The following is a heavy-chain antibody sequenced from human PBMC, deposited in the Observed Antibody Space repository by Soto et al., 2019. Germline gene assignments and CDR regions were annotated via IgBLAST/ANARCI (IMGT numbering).Heavy chain of an antibody. CDR3: ARSVAVPGAHLDY. J-gene: IGHJ4*01. Sequence: SETLSLTCSVSGGSISGSYWSWIRQSPGKGLEWLGYVYYTGSTNYSPSLRSRVSISVDTSKNEFSLRLSSVTAADTAVYFCARSVAVPGAHLDYSGYGTQVTVSS. CDR1: GGSISGSY. V-gene: IGHV4-59*01. D-gene: IGHD6-19*01. CDR2: VYYTGST.